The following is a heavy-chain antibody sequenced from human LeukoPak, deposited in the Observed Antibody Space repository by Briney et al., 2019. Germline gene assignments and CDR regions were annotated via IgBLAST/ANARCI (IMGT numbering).Heavy chain of an antibody. D-gene: IGHD2-2*01. CDR1: GFTFSSYW. CDR2: IKQDGSEK. J-gene: IGHJ4*02. V-gene: IGHV3-7*01. Sequence: GGSLRLSCAASGFTFSSYWMSWVRQAPGKGLEWVANIKQDGSEKYYVDSVKGRFTISGDNSKNTLYLQMNSLRAEDTAVYYCARVLRTYCSSTSCPGDYWGQGTLVTVSS. CDR3: ARVLRTYCSSTSCPGDY.